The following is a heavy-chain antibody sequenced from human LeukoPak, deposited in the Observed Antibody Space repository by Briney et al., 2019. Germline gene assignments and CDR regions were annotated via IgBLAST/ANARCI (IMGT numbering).Heavy chain of an antibody. J-gene: IGHJ4*02. CDR3: ARSLDYGDFGY. V-gene: IGHV3-66*01. CDR2: IYGGGST. CDR1: GFTVSSNY. Sequence: GGSLRLSCAASGFTVSSNYMSWVRQAPGKGLEWVSVIYGGGSTYYADSVKGRFTISRDNSKNTLYLQMNSLRAEDTAVYYCARSLDYGDFGYWGQGTLVTVSS. D-gene: IGHD4-17*01.